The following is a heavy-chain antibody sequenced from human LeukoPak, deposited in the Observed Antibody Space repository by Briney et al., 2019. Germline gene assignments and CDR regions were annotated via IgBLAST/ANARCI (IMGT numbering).Heavy chain of an antibody. D-gene: IGHD4-17*01. CDR2: IYHGGTT. CDR3: ATTTVTPNGDAFDI. Sequence: SETLSLTCAVFGDSISSSNWWSWVRQPPGKGLEWIGEIYHGGTTNYNPSLKSRVTISIDKSKNHFSLNLSSVSAADTAVYYCATTTVTPNGDAFDIWGQGTLVTVSS. J-gene: IGHJ3*02. V-gene: IGHV4-4*02. CDR1: GDSISSSNW.